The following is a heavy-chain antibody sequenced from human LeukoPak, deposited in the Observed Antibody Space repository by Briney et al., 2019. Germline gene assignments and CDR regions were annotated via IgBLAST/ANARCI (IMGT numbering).Heavy chain of an antibody. Sequence: ASVKVSCKASGYTFTGYYMHWVRQAPGQGLEWMGWISAYNGNTNYAQKLQGRVTMTTDTSTSTAYMELRSLRSDDTAVYYCARDRTGHLDYWGQGTLVTVSS. V-gene: IGHV1-18*04. CDR1: GYTFTGYY. CDR2: ISAYNGNT. D-gene: IGHD1-14*01. CDR3: ARDRTGHLDY. J-gene: IGHJ4*02.